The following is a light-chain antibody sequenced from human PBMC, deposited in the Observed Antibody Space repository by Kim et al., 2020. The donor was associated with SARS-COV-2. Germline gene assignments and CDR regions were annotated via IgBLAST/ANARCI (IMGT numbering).Light chain of an antibody. V-gene: IGLV2-14*03. Sequence: QSALTQPASLSGSRGQSITISCIGSSSDIGDSKHVCWYQQHPGKAPKLIIYDITNRLSGLSSRFSGSKSGNTASLTISGLQGEDEAVYYCSSYTTSGTLVFGGGTKVTVL. CDR1: SSDIGDSKH. CDR3: SSYTTSGTLV. J-gene: IGLJ2*01. CDR2: DIT.